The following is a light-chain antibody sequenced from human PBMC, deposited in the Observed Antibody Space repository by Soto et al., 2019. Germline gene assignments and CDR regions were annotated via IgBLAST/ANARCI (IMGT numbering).Light chain of an antibody. V-gene: IGLV2-11*01. J-gene: IGLJ2*01. Sequence: QSALTQPRSVSGSPGQSVTISCTGTSSDVGGYDYVSWYQHHPGKAPELMLYDVSKRPSGVPDRFSGSKSGTTASLTFSGLQAEDEADYYCCSYAGSYTLIFGGGTKLTVL. CDR1: SSDVGGYDY. CDR3: CSYAGSYTLI. CDR2: DVS.